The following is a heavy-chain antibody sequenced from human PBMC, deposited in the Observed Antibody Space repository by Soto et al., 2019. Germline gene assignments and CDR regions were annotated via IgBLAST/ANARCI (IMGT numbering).Heavy chain of an antibody. CDR1: GFTFSNYW. CDR3: ARDRYYYDSSGQPGY. Sequence: GGSLRLSCAASGFTFSNYWMHWVRQAPGKGLEWVAVISYDGSNKYYADSVKGRFTISRDNSKNTLYLQMNSLRAEDTAVYYCARDRYYYDSSGQPGYWGQGTLVTVSS. J-gene: IGHJ4*02. D-gene: IGHD3-22*01. CDR2: ISYDGSNK. V-gene: IGHV3-30-3*01.